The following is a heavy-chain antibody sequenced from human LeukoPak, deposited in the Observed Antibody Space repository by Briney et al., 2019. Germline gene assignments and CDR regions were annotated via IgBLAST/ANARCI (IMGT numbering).Heavy chain of an antibody. CDR1: GFSLTTGVC. D-gene: IGHD5-12*01. CDR2: IYWNDDK. CDR3: AYRATITQLDY. J-gene: IGHJ4*02. Sequence: SGPTLVNPTQTLTLTCTFSGFSLTTGVCVGWIRQPPGKALEWLGFIYWNDDKRYSPSLKSRLSITKDTSKNQVVLTMPNMDPVDTATYYCAYRATITQLDYWGQGTLVTVSS. V-gene: IGHV2-5*01.